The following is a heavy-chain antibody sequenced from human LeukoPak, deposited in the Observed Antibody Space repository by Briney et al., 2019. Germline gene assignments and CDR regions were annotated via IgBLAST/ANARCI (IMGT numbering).Heavy chain of an antibody. V-gene: IGHV3-15*01. CDR1: GITFRNAW. CDR2: ILSKTDGGTA. Sequence: GGSLRLSCAASGITFRNAWMTWVRRAPGKGLEWVGRILSKTDGGTADYAAPVKGRFTISRDDSKDTLYLQMNSLKSEDTAAYYCTTQRAGAFDYWGQGTLVTVSS. J-gene: IGHJ4*02. CDR3: TTQRAGAFDY. D-gene: IGHD3-10*01.